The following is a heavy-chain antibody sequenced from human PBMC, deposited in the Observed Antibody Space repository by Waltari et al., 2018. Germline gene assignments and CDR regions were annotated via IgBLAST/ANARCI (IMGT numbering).Heavy chain of an antibody. V-gene: IGHV1-2*02. J-gene: IGHJ4*02. CDR3: ARVPRRFGEFTPMNYFDY. D-gene: IGHD3-10*01. Sequence: QVHLVQSGAEVKKPGASVKVSCKSSEYIFTAYYLHWVRQAPGQGLEWMGWINPNSGGPNYAQKFQGRVTMTRDTSISTAYMELSRLRSDDTAVYYCARVPRRFGEFTPMNYFDYWGQGTLVTVSS. CDR1: EYIFTAYY. CDR2: INPNSGGP.